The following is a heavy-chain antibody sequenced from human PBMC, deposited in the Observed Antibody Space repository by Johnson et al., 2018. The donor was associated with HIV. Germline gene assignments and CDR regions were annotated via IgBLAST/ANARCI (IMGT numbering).Heavy chain of an antibody. Sequence: VQLVESGGGVVRPGGSLRLSCAASGFTFYNYAMSWVRQPPGKGLEWVSGINWHGGSTGYADSVKGRFNIPRDKTKNSVYLQMNSLRFEDTAFYYCARDGWEQRGETVGDGFDIWGQGTMVTVSS. D-gene: IGHD1-26*01. CDR3: ARDGWEQRGETVGDGFDI. CDR2: INWHGGST. V-gene: IGHV3-20*04. J-gene: IGHJ3*02. CDR1: GFTFYNYA.